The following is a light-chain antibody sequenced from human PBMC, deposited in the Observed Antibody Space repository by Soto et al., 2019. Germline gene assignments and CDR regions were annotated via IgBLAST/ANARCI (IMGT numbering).Light chain of an antibody. CDR3: QQRNNWPPEVT. V-gene: IGKV3-11*01. J-gene: IGKJ4*01. Sequence: EIVLTQSPATLSMSPGERATLSCRASRSVSSYLAWYQQKPGRAPRLLIYDASKRATGIPARFSGMGSGTDFTRTISSLEPEDFAVYFCQQRNNWPPEVTFGGGTKVAIK. CDR2: DAS. CDR1: RSVSSY.